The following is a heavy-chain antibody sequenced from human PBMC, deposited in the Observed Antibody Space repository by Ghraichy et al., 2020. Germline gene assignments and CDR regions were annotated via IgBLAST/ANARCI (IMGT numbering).Heavy chain of an antibody. Sequence: ASVKVSCKASGYTFTSYYMHWVRQAPGQGLEWMGIINPSGGSTSYAQKFQGRVTMTRDTSTSTVYMELSSLRSEDTAVYYCARDRGVADYGYYYYYGMDVWGQGTTVTVSS. J-gene: IGHJ6*02. CDR3: ARDRGVADYGYYYYYGMDV. D-gene: IGHD4/OR15-4a*01. CDR1: GYTFTSYY. V-gene: IGHV1-46*01. CDR2: INPSGGST.